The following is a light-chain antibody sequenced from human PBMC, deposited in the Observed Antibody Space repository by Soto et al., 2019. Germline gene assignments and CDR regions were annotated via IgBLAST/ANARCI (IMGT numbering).Light chain of an antibody. CDR3: SSFTSSPTRV. CDR1: GNDVGGYNY. Sequence: QSALTQPASVSGSPGQSITISCTGTGNDVGGYNYVSWYQQHPGKAPKLMIYDVSNRPSGVSNRFSGSKSGNTASLTISGLQAEDEAYYYSSSFTSSPTRVFGAGTKLTVL. V-gene: IGLV2-14*01. CDR2: DVS. J-gene: IGLJ1*01.